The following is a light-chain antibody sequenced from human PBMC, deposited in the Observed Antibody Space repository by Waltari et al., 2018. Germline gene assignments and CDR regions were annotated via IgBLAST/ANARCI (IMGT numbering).Light chain of an antibody. CDR1: SSDARGYTY. Sequence: QSALTQPPSASGSPGQSVTTSCPATSSDARGYTYVSWYQQHPGRAPKLIIYEVSKRPSGVPDRFSGSKSGNTASLTVSGLQAEDEADYYCSSYTGSNNFVVFGGGTKLTVL. J-gene: IGLJ2*01. CDR3: SSYTGSNNFVV. V-gene: IGLV2-8*01. CDR2: EVS.